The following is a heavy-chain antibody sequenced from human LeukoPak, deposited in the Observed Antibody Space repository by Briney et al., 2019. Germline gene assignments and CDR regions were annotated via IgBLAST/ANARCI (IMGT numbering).Heavy chain of an antibody. CDR3: ARVLTDYDILTGYPRYMDV. V-gene: IGHV1-18*01. D-gene: IGHD3-9*01. CDR1: GGTFSSYA. Sequence: ASVKVSCKASGGTFSSYAISWVRQAPGQGLEWMGWISAYNGNTNYAQKLQGRVTMTTDTSTSTAYMELRSLRSDDTAVYYCARVLTDYDILTGYPRYMDVWGKGTTVTVSS. J-gene: IGHJ6*03. CDR2: ISAYNGNT.